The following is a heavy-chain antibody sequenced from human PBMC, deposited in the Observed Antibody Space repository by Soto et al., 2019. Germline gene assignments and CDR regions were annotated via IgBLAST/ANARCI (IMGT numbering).Heavy chain of an antibody. D-gene: IGHD3-10*02. J-gene: IGHJ3*02. V-gene: IGHV4-34*02. CDR3: ARRRSVIVATVYVKGAFDI. CDR1: GGSLGGYY. Sequence: QVQLQQWGAGLLKASETLSLTCGVSGGSLGGYYWSWLRQSPGKGLEWIGDLSQRGGGIYNPSLKGRVTMSVDTWKNQFSLRLRCVTAADTALYYCARRRSVIVATVYVKGAFDIWGQGPLVTVSS. CDR2: LSQRGGG.